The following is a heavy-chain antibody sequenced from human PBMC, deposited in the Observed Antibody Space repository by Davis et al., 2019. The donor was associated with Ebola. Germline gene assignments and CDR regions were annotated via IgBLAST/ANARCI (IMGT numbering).Heavy chain of an antibody. V-gene: IGHV4-59*08. D-gene: IGHD2-21*02. CDR3: AVYTVVVTDIRAEYFQH. CDR1: GGSISSYY. Sequence: SETLSLTCTVSGGSISSYYWSWIRQPPGKGLEWIGYVYYSGSTTYNPSLKSRVTISVDTSKNQFSLKLSSVTAADTAVYYCAVYTVVVTDIRAEYFQHWGQGTLATVSS. CDR2: VYYSGST. J-gene: IGHJ1*01.